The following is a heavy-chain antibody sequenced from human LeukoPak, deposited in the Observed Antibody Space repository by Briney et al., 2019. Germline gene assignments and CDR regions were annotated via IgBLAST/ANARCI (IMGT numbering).Heavy chain of an antibody. CDR1: GYTFTGYY. J-gene: IGHJ4*02. V-gene: IGHV1-2*02. D-gene: IGHD6-13*01. CDR2: INPNSGGT. Sequence: ASVKVSCKASGYTFTGYYMHWGRQSPGQGLEWMGWINPNSGGTNYAQKFQGRVTMTRDTSISTAYMELSRLRSDDTAVYYCARASGIAAAGTYLDYWGQGTLVTVSS. CDR3: ARASGIAAAGTYLDY.